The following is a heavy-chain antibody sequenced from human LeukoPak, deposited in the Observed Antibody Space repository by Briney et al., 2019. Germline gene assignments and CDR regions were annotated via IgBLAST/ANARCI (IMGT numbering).Heavy chain of an antibody. CDR2: IKEDGSEK. CDR3: ARETYSTFDY. Sequence: GGSLRLSCAASGFTFSTYWMSWVRQAPGKGLERVANIKEDGSEKYYGDSVKGRFTISRDNAKNSLYLQMNSLRAEDTAVYYCARETYSTFDYWDQGTLVTVSS. D-gene: IGHD6-13*01. J-gene: IGHJ4*02. V-gene: IGHV3-7*01. CDR1: GFTFSTYW.